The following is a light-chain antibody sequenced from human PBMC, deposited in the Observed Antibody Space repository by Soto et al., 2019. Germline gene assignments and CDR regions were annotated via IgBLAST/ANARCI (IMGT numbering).Light chain of an antibody. CDR3: QQYHTWPVT. CDR1: EGINRK. Sequence: EIVMTQSPATLSVSPGERVTFSCRASEGINRKLAWYQHKAGQAPRLLISGASTGATGIPARFTGSGSGTDFTLTINSLQSEDSAVYYCQQYHTWPVTFGRGTKVDI. J-gene: IGKJ4*01. CDR2: GAS. V-gene: IGKV3-15*01.